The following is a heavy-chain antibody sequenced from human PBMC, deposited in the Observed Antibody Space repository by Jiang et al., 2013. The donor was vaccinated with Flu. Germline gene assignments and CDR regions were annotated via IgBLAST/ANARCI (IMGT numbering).Heavy chain of an antibody. V-gene: IGHV1-38-4*01. CDR2: INPGNGSP. Sequence: SVKVSCSFSGFTITSYGIHWVQQSPGQGLEWMGWINPGNGSPSYAKKFQGRFTMTRDMSTTTAYTDLSSLTSEDMAVYYYARRFPYCSSTSWIFYVWGKGTTVTVSS. D-gene: IGHD2-2*01. CDR3: ARRFPYCSSTSWIFYV. CDR1: GFTITSYG. J-gene: IGHJ6*04.